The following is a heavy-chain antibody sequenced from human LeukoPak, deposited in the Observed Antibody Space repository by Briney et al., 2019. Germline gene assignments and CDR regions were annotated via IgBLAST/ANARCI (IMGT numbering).Heavy chain of an antibody. V-gene: IGHV3-48*01. CDR2: ISSSSSTI. Sequence: PGGSLRLSCAASGFTFSSYSMNWVRQAPGKGLEWVSYISSSSSTIYYADSVKGRFTISRDNSKNTLYLQMNSLRAEDTAVYYCARDAGYSDAFDIWGQGTMVTVSS. J-gene: IGHJ3*02. CDR1: GFTFSSYS. D-gene: IGHD2-15*01. CDR3: ARDAGYSDAFDI.